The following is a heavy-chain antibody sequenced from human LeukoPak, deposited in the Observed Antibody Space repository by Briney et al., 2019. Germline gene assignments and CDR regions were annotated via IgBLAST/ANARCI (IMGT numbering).Heavy chain of an antibody. D-gene: IGHD3-22*01. J-gene: IGHJ4*02. CDR1: GGTFSSYT. V-gene: IGHV1-69*04. CDR2: IIPILGIA. CDR3: ARDRGRRYYNSSGYQPFDY. Sequence: SVKVSCKASGGTFSSYTISWVRQAPGQGLEWMGRIIPILGIANYAQKFQGRVTITADKSTSTAYMELSSLRSEDTAVYYCARDRGRRYYNSSGYQPFDYWGQGTLVTVSS.